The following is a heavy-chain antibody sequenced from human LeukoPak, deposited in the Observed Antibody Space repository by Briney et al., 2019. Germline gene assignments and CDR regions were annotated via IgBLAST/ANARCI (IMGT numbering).Heavy chain of an antibody. CDR2: ISAYNGNT. Sequence: ASVKVSCKASGYAFTSYGISWVRQAPGQGLEWMGWISAYNGNTNYAQKFQGRVTITADESTSTAYMELSSLRSEDTAVYYCARDRWEVEGYCSSTSCAIQAFDYWGQGTLVTVSS. CDR3: ARDRWEVEGYCSSTSCAIQAFDY. J-gene: IGHJ4*02. D-gene: IGHD2-2*01. CDR1: GYAFTSYG. V-gene: IGHV1-18*01.